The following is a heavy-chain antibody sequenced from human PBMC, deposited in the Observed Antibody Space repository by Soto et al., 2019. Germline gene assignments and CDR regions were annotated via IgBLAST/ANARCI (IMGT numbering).Heavy chain of an antibody. CDR2: IIPIFGTA. D-gene: IGHD6-19*01. V-gene: IGHV1-69*12. CDR1: GATFSSYA. Sequence: QVQLVQSGAEVKKPGSSVKVSCKASGATFSSYAISWVRQAPGQGLGWMGGIIPIFGTANYAQKFKGRVTITAEESTRTAYMAQSSLRSEDTAVYYCAVKPRGGAGTSDYWGQGTLVSVYS. J-gene: IGHJ4*02. CDR3: AVKPRGGAGTSDY.